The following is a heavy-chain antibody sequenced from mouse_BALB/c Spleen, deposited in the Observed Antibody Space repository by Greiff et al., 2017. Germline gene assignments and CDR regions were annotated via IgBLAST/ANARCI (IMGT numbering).Heavy chain of an antibody. V-gene: IGHV15-2*02. CDR1: DSDVFPIAF. D-gene: IGHD2-3*01. J-gene: IGHJ2*01. Sequence: QVQLQQSGSELRSPGSSVKLSCKDFDSDVFPIAFMSWVRQKPGHGFEWIGAILQGIGRTIYGEKVEDKATLDADTVSNTADLELNSLTSEDSAIYYCARRDYDGYLDYWGQGTTLTVSS. CDR2: ILQGIGRT. CDR3: ARRDYDGYLDY.